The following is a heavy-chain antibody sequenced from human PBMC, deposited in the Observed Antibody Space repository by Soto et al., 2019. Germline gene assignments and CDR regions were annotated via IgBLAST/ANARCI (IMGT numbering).Heavy chain of an antibody. J-gene: IGHJ5*02. CDR1: GFTFDDYN. CDR2: ISRDGTNT. Sequence: PGGSLRLSCAASGFTFDDYNMHWVRRAPGKGLEWVSLISRDGTNTNYAESVKGRFTISRDNSKNSLYLQMNSLRTEDTASYYCVKETYYYDVSSYYPLGSWGQGTLVTVSS. D-gene: IGHD3-22*01. V-gene: IGHV3-43*01. CDR3: VKETYYYDVSSYYPLGS.